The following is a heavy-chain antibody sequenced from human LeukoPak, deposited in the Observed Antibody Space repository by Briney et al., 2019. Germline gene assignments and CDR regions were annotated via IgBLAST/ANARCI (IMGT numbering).Heavy chain of an antibody. Sequence: GGSLRLSCAASGFNLRDYWMHWVRQAPGKGLVWVSRLGTDGTYTNYADSVKGRFTISRDNAKNTLYLQMDSLRAEGTAFYYCVRDPSNSGNWFDLWGQGTLVTVSS. V-gene: IGHV3-74*01. CDR1: GFNLRDYW. D-gene: IGHD4-11*01. CDR3: VRDPSNSGNWFDL. CDR2: LGTDGTYT. J-gene: IGHJ5*02.